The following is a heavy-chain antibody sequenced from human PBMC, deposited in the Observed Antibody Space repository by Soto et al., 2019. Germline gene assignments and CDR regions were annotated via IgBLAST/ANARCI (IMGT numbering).Heavy chain of an antibody. CDR1: GFTFSSYW. CDR2: IKQDGSEK. CDR3: ARDEGGPGYSSGWYVNY. Sequence: EVQLVEAGGGLVQPGGSLRLSCAASGFTFSSYWMSWVRQAPGKGLEWVANIKQDGSEKYYVDSVKGRFTISRDNAKNSLYLQMNSLRAEDTAVYYCARDEGGPGYSSGWYVNYWGQGTLVTVSS. D-gene: IGHD6-19*01. J-gene: IGHJ4*02. V-gene: IGHV3-7*01.